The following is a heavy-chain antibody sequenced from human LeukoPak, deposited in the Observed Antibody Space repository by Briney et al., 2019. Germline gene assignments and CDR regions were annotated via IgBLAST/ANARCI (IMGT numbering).Heavy chain of an antibody. CDR3: ARLLYMGSSGGGVFDP. Sequence: GESLKISCKGSGYSFTNDWIGWVRQMPGKGLEWMGIVYPGDSDTRYSPSFQGQVSISADKSISTAYLQWSSLKASDTAMYYRARLLYMGSSGGGVFDPWGQGTLVTVSS. D-gene: IGHD6-19*01. CDR2: VYPGDSDT. J-gene: IGHJ5*02. V-gene: IGHV5-51*01. CDR1: GYSFTNDW.